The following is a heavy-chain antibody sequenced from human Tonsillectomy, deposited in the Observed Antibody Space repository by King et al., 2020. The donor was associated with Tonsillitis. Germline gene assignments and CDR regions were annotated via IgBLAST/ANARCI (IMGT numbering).Heavy chain of an antibody. CDR1: GGSISSGSYY. CDR3: ASNYGWEQSFDS. J-gene: IGHJ4*02. CDR2: IYYTETT. Sequence: LQLQESGPGLVKPSETLSLTCTVSGGSISSGSYYWGWIRQPPGKGLEWIGTIYYTETTYYNPSLQSRVTLSVDTSKNQFSLRLNSVTAADAAVYYCASNYGWEQSFDSWGQGTLVTVSS. D-gene: IGHD3-10*01. V-gene: IGHV4-39*01.